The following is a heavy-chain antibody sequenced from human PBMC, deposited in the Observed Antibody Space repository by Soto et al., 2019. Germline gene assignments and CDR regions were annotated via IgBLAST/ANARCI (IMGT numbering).Heavy chain of an antibody. CDR3: ARWLAFCSGGTCWDSFDI. V-gene: IGHV4-4*02. CDR1: GGSIISSNW. J-gene: IGHJ3*02. CDR2: IHNSGSN. Sequence: QVQLQESGPGLVKPSGTLSLTCAVSGGSIISSNWWSWVRQSPRKGLECIGEIHNSGSNNYNPSLKRRVTNSVDESKNQFSLKVSSVTAADTAVYYCARWLAFCSGGTCWDSFDIWGQGTMVTVSS. D-gene: IGHD2-15*01.